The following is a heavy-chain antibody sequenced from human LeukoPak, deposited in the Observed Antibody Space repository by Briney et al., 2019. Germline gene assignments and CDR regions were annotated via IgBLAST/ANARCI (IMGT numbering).Heavy chain of an antibody. CDR2: IIPIFGTA. Sequence: AASVKVSCKAFGGTFSSYAISWVRQAPGQGLEWMGGIIPIFGTANYAQKFQGRVTITTDESTSTAYMELSSLRSEDTAVYYCARERCDSTSCYYFDYWGQGTLVTVSS. CDR1: GGTFSSYA. CDR3: ARERCDSTSCYYFDY. J-gene: IGHJ4*02. V-gene: IGHV1-69*05. D-gene: IGHD2-2*01.